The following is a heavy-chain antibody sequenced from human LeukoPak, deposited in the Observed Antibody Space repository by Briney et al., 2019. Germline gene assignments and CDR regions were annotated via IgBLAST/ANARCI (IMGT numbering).Heavy chain of an antibody. D-gene: IGHD4-17*01. CDR2: IESSGATT. V-gene: IGHV3-23*01. CDR1: GFTFSRYA. J-gene: IGHJ4*02. Sequence: GGSLRLSCAASGFTFSRYAMSWARQAPGKGLEWVSLIESSGATTYYADSVKGRFTISRDDSKNTLYLQMNSLRAEDTALYYCARDAYGAPDSWGQGTLVTVSS. CDR3: ARDAYGAPDS.